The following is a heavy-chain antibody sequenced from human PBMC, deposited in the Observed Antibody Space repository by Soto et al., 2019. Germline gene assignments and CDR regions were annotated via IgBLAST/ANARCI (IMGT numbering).Heavy chain of an antibody. J-gene: IGHJ6*02. CDR2: FDPEDGET. V-gene: IGHV1-24*01. Sequence: ASVKVSCKVSGYTLTELSMHWVRQAPGKGLEWMGGFDPEDGETIYAQKFQGRVTMTEDTSTDTAYMELRSLRSDDTAVYYCARDAPVTPNYDFWSGYYDSREYYYYGMDVWGQGTTVTVSS. CDR3: ARDAPVTPNYDFWSGYYDSREYYYYGMDV. D-gene: IGHD3-3*01. CDR1: GYTLTELS.